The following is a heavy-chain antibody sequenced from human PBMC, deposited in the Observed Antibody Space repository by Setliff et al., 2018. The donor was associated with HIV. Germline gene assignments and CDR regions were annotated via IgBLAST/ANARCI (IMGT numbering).Heavy chain of an antibody. V-gene: IGHV4-4*07. J-gene: IGHJ6*02. Sequence: LSLTCTVSGGSMSSYYWSWIRQPAGKGLEWIGHIYTSGSTNYNHSVKSRVTMSVDTSKNQFSLKLSSVTAADTAVYYCVRASDLNYYGMDVWGQGTTVTVSS. CDR2: IYTSGST. CDR3: VRASDLNYYGMDV. CDR1: GGSMSSYY.